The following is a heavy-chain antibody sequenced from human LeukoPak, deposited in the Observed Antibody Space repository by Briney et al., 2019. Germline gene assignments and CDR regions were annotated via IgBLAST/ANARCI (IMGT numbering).Heavy chain of an antibody. CDR1: GYTFPSYF. D-gene: IGHD2-21*02. CDR3: ARGPIVVVTAITYYGMDV. Sequence: ASVKVSCKASGYTFPSYFMHWVRQAPGQGLEWMGIINPTGGSTTYAQKFQGRVTITADESTSTAYMELGSLRSEDTAVYYCARGPIVVVTAITYYGMDVWGQGTTVTVSS. J-gene: IGHJ6*02. CDR2: INPTGGST. V-gene: IGHV1-46*01.